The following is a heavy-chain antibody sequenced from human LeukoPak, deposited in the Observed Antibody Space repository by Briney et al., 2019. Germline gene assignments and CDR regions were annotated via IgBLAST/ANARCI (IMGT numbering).Heavy chain of an antibody. V-gene: IGHV3-74*01. J-gene: IGHJ3*02. D-gene: IGHD6-25*01. CDR1: GFTFSNYW. CDR3: ARSSGDAFDI. Sequence: GGSLRLSCAASGFTFSNYWMHWVRQAPGKGPVWVSRINFDGTTTTYADSVKGRFTISRDNAKNSLYLQMNSLRAEDTAVYYCARSSGDAFDIWGQGTMVTVSS. CDR2: INFDGTTT.